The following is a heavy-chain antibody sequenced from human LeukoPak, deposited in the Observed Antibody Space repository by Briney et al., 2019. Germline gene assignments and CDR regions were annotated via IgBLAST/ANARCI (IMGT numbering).Heavy chain of an antibody. CDR1: GFTFRNYG. CDR3: AKVSFSLHYCDSTGYYFDN. Sequence: GGSLRLSCAASGFTFRNYGMSWVRQAPGKGLEWVSVISGGADSTYYADSVKGRFTISRDNSKNTLYLQMNTLRAEDTAVYYCAKVSFSLHYCDSTGYYFDNWGQGTLVTVSS. D-gene: IGHD3-22*01. CDR2: ISGGADST. V-gene: IGHV3-23*01. J-gene: IGHJ4*02.